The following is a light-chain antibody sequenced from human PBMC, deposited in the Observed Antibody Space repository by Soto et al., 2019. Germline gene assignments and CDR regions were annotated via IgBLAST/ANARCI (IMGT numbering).Light chain of an antibody. J-gene: IGLJ3*02. Sequence: QSVLTQPPSASGTPGQRVTISCSGSSSSIGANTVNWYQQLPGTAPKLLIYSNNQRPSGVPDRFSGSKSGTSASLAISGLRSEDEADYYCAAWDASLNGWVFGGGTKLTVL. V-gene: IGLV1-44*01. CDR1: SSSIGANT. CDR3: AAWDASLNGWV. CDR2: SNN.